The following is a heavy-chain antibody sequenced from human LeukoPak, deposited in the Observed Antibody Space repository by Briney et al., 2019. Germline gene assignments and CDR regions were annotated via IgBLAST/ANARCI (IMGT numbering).Heavy chain of an antibody. CDR2: INHSGST. D-gene: IGHD3-3*01. V-gene: IGHV4-34*01. J-gene: IGHJ4*02. CDR1: GGSFSGYY. Sequence: PSETLSLTCAVYGGSFSGYYWSWIRQPPGKGLEWIGEINHSGSTNYNPSLKSRVTISVDTSKNQFSLKLSSVTATDTAVYYCARATYDAGDHWGQGTLVTVSS. CDR3: ARATYDAGDH.